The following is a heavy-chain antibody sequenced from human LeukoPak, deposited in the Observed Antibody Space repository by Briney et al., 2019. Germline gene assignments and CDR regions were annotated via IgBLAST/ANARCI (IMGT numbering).Heavy chain of an antibody. J-gene: IGHJ6*02. V-gene: IGHV4-30-2*01. CDR3: ARGPYSSHDHLSFYYYKGLDV. D-gene: IGHD3-10*01. Sequence: MPSQTLSLTCVVSGDSITSGGYCWSWIRQPPGKGLEWIGYIYYSGSTSYNPSLKSRVTLSVDRSQNKFSLKMTSVTAADTAVYYCARGPYSSHDHLSFYYYKGLDVWGQGTTVIVSS. CDR2: IYYSGST. CDR1: GDSITSGGYC.